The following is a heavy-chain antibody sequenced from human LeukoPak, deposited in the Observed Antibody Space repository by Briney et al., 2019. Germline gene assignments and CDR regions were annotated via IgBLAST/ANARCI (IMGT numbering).Heavy chain of an antibody. Sequence: PGGSLRLSCAASGFTFGTYGMHWVRQAPGKGLEWVAFIRYDGTNKYYADSVKGRFTISRDNSKNTLYVQMNSLRAEDTAVYYCAKDDPSDWLCLDYWGQGTLVTVSS. CDR1: GFTFGTYG. D-gene: IGHD3-9*01. CDR2: IRYDGTNK. J-gene: IGHJ4*02. V-gene: IGHV3-30*02. CDR3: AKDDPSDWLCLDY.